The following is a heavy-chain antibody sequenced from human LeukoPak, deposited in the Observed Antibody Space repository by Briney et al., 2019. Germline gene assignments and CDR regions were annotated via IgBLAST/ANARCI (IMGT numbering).Heavy chain of an antibody. CDR2: VDPEDGET. V-gene: IGHV1-69-2*01. D-gene: IGHD3-10*01. CDR3: ATDSTVRGPIPRGYFDY. CDR1: GYTFTDYY. Sequence: ATVKISCKVSGYTFTDYYMHWVQQAPGKGLEWMGLVDPEDGETIYAEKFQGRVTITADTSTDTAYMGLSSLRSEDTAVYYCATDSTVRGPIPRGYFDYWGQGTLVTVSS. J-gene: IGHJ4*02.